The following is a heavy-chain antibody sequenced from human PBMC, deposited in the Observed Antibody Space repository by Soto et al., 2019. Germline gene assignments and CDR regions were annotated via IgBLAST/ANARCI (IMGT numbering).Heavy chain of an antibody. V-gene: IGHV3-9*01. CDR1: GFTFDDYA. CDR3: AKDGTGTTKYYFDY. D-gene: IGHD1-7*01. CDR2: ISWNSGSI. Sequence: GGSLRLSCAASGFTFDDYAMHWVRQAPGKGLEWVSGISWNSGSIGYADSVKGRFTISRDNAKNSLYLQMNSLRAEDTALYYCAKDGTGTTKYYFDYWGQGTLVTVSS. J-gene: IGHJ4*02.